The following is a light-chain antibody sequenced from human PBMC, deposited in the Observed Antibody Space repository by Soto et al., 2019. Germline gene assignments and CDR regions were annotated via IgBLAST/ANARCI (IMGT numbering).Light chain of an antibody. CDR3: YSYAGRSTRR. CDR1: TGDVSAYQY. J-gene: IGLJ2*01. V-gene: IGLV2-11*01. Sequence: QPVLTQPRSVSGSPGQSVTISCTGTTGDVSAYQYLSWYQQHPGKAPKLILFDVNERPSGVPDRFSGSKSGNTASLTISGLQADDEADYYCYSYAGRSTRRFGGGTKLTVL. CDR2: DVN.